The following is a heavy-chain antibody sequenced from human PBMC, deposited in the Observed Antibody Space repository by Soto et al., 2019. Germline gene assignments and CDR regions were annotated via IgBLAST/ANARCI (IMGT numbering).Heavy chain of an antibody. CDR2: IYYSGSS. CDR1: GGSISSGNYY. J-gene: IGHJ4*02. D-gene: IGHD6-13*01. Sequence: RPETLSLTCTGSGGSISSGNYYWSWIRQPPGKGQKWIAYIYYSGSSYSNPSLKSRVTISVDTSKNQFSLKLSSVTAADTAVYYCARHSNEYRKSLDYWGQGTLVTVS. V-gene: IGHV4-61*01. CDR3: ARHSNEYRKSLDY.